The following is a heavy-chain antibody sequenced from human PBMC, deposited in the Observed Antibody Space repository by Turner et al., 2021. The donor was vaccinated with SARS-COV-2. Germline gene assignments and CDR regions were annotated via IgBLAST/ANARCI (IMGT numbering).Heavy chain of an antibody. CDR1: VGPFSSYA. D-gene: IGHD3-10*01. CDR3: ARAATMVRGVIRNSFYYYYGMDV. CDR2: IIPILGIA. V-gene: IGHV1-69*10. Sequence: QVQLGQSGAEVKKPGSSVKVSCKASVGPFSSYAISWVRQAPGQGRGWMGGIIPILGIANYAQKIQGRVTITADKSTSTAYMELSSLRSEDTAVYYCARAATMVRGVIRNSFYYYYGMDVWGQGTTVTVSS. J-gene: IGHJ6*02.